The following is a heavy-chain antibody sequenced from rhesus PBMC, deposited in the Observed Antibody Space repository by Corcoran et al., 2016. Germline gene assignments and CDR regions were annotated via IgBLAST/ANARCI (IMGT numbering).Heavy chain of an antibody. CDR1: GGSISSGYYY. Sequence: QVQLQESGPGLVKPSETLSLTCAVSGGSISSGYYYWSWIRQPPGKGLEWIGYITYSGSTSDNPSLKRRVTISRDTSKNQFSRKLSSVTAADTAVYYCARLFMTTVAAAFDYWGQGVLVTVSS. D-gene: IGHD4-29*01. V-gene: IGHV4-122*02. J-gene: IGHJ4*01. CDR2: ITYSGST. CDR3: ARLFMTTVAAAFDY.